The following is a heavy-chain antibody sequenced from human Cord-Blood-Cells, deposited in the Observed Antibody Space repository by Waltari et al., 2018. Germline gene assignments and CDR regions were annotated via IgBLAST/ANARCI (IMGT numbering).Heavy chain of an antibody. V-gene: IGHV1-69*01. CDR2: IIPSVGTA. J-gene: IGHJ6*02. D-gene: IGHD6-19*01. CDR3: ASRGIAVALYYYYGMDV. Sequence: QVQLVQSGAEVKKPGSSVKVSCQASGGTFSSYAISWVRQAPGQGLGWMGGIIPSVGTANYAQKFQGRVTITADESTSTAYMELSSLRSEDTAVYYCASRGIAVALYYYYGMDVWGQGTTVTVSS. CDR1: GGTFSSYA.